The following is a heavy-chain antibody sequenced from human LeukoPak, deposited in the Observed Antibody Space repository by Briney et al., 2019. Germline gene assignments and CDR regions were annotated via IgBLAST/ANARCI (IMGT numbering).Heavy chain of an antibody. D-gene: IGHD6-19*01. CDR1: GFTFSSYA. CDR2: ISGSGGST. Sequence: GGSLRLSCAASGFTFSSYAMSWVRQAPGKGLEWVSVISGSGGSTYYADSVKARFTISRDISKNTLYLQMNSLRAEDTAVFYCARDHRLGAFDIWGQGTMVTVSS. J-gene: IGHJ3*02. V-gene: IGHV3-23*01. CDR3: ARDHRLGAFDI.